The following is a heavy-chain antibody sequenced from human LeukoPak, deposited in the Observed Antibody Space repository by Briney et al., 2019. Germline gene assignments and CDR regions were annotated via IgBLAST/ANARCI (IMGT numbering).Heavy chain of an antibody. D-gene: IGHD2-21*01. CDR1: GYSISSGYY. CDR2: IYHSGST. J-gene: IGHJ3*02. CDR3: ARPDKYCGGDCYSNAFDI. Sequence: SETLSLTCAVSGYSISSGYYWGWIRQPPGKGLEWIRSIYHSGSTYYNPSLKSRVTISVDTSKNQFSLKLSSVTAADTAVYYCARPDKYCGGDCYSNAFDIWGQGTMVTVSS. V-gene: IGHV4-38-2*01.